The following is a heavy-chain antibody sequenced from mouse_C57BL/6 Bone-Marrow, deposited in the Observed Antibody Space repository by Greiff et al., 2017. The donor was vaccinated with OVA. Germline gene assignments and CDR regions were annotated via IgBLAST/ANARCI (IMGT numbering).Heavy chain of an antibody. CDR3: ARQPVYAMDY. CDR1: GFTFSSYG. CDR2: ISSGGSYT. Sequence: EVMLVESGGDLVKPGGSLKLSCAASGFTFSSYGMSWVRQTPDKRLEWVATISSGGSYTYYPDSVKGRFTISRDNAKNTLYLQMSSLKSEDTAMYYCARQPVYAMDYWGQGTSVTVSS. J-gene: IGHJ4*01. V-gene: IGHV5-6*02.